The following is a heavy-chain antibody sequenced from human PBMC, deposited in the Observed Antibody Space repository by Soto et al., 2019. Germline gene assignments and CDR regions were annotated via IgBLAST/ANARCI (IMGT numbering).Heavy chain of an antibody. J-gene: IGHJ4*02. V-gene: IGHV1-3*04. CDR2: INTGNGNT. D-gene: IGHD5-18*01. CDR1: GYTFTLYT. CDR3: AKLGGGYIFGPYLDF. Sequence: QVQIVQSGAEVKKPGASVKVSCKTSGYTFTLYTIHWVRQAPGQRLEWMGWINTGNGNTKYSQRFQGRATMSRDTSATTAYMELSSLTSEDTAVYYCAKLGGGYIFGPYLDFWGQGTLVTVSS.